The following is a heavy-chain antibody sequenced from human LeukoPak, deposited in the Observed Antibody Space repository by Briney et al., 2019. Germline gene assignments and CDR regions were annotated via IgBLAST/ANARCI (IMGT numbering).Heavy chain of an antibody. CDR2: IHYTGST. V-gene: IGHV4-39*07. CDR1: GGSISSSSYY. Sequence: SETLSLTCTVSGGSISSSSYYWGWIRQLPGKGLEWIGSIHYTGSTYYNPSLKSRVTISVDTSKNQFSLKLSFVTAADTAVYYCARDFHARFDPWGQGTLVTVSS. J-gene: IGHJ5*02. CDR3: ARDFHARFDP.